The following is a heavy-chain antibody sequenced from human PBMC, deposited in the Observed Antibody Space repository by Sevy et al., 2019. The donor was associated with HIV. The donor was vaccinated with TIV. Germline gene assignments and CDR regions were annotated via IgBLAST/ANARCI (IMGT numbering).Heavy chain of an antibody. CDR3: ARAGLQLWLQYFDL. J-gene: IGHJ2*01. CDR1: GYTFTGYY. Sequence: ASVKVSCKASGYTFTGYYMHWVRQAPGQGLEWMGWINPNSGGTNYAQKFQGRVTMTRDTSISTAYMELGRLRSDDTAVYYCARAGLQLWLQYFDLWGRGTLVTVSS. D-gene: IGHD5-18*01. CDR2: INPNSGGT. V-gene: IGHV1-2*02.